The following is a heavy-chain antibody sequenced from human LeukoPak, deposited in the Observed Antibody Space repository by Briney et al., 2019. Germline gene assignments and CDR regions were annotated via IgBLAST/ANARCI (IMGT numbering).Heavy chain of an antibody. CDR3: AKDLRVVGESSAGPLDH. Sequence: AGGPLRFSCAASEFVFSTYAISWGRKAPGRALECFASISGSGYIIYYADSLKARFTISRENSKNTLYLQVNSMRAEDTAIYYCAKDLRVVGESSAGPLDHWGQGTLVTVSS. CDR2: ISGSGYII. D-gene: IGHD2-15*01. J-gene: IGHJ4*02. CDR1: EFVFSTYA. V-gene: IGHV3-23*01.